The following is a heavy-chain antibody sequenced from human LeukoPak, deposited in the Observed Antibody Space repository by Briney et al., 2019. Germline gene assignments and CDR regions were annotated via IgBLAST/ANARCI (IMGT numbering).Heavy chain of an antibody. V-gene: IGHV3-30*03. D-gene: IGHD5-24*01. CDR3: ARSLRRDGYNYAFDI. Sequence: GGSLRLSCAASGFTFSSYGMNWVRQAPGKGLEWVAVISYDGNNKYYADSVKGRFTISRDNSKNTLYLQMNSLRAEDTAVYYCARSLRRDGYNYAFDIWGQGTMVTVSS. J-gene: IGHJ3*02. CDR2: ISYDGNNK. CDR1: GFTFSSYG.